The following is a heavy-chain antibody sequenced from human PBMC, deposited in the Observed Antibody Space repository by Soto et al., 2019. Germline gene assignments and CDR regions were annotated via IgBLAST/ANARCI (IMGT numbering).Heavy chain of an antibody. V-gene: IGHV6-1*01. J-gene: IGHJ5*01. CDR2: TYYRSRLHN. Sequence: QVQLQQSGPGLVKPSQTLSLTCAISGDSVSNIDAVWNWIRQSPSRGLEWLGRTYYRSRLHNEYERSVKRRMTINPDTLRNQFSLQLGSVTPEDTAVYYCERVVGNSWLDSWGQGTLVTVSS. CDR3: ERVVGNSWLDS. CDR1: GDSVSNIDAV.